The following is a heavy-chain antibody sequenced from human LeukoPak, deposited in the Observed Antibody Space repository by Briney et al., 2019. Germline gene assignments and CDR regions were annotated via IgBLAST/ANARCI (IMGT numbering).Heavy chain of an antibody. Sequence: KPSETLSLTCSVSGGSSSSSSYYWRWFRQPPGKELEWIGCFYYSGSTYYNPSLKRRITISVDTSKNQFALKLSSVTAEDTAVYYCARISEYDYVCGNYRQAHAFDIWGQGTMVTVSS. D-gene: IGHD3-16*02. CDR1: GGSSSSSSYY. CDR2: FYYSGST. CDR3: ARISEYDYVCGNYRQAHAFDI. J-gene: IGHJ3*02. V-gene: IGHV4-39*01.